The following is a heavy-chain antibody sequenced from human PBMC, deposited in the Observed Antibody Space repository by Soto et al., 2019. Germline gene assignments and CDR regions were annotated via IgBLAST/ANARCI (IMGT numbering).Heavy chain of an antibody. CDR2: ISAHNGNT. Sequence: QVNRVQSGAEVKNPGAPGKVPCKGSGYAFTTNGITWVRRAPGQGLEGMGWISAHNGNTNKAPKLQGRVTVTRDTSTSTAYMELRSLRSDDTAVYYCARGRYGDYWGQGALVTVSS. V-gene: IGHV1-18*01. D-gene: IGHD1-1*01. J-gene: IGHJ4*02. CDR1: GYAFTTNG. CDR3: ARGRYGDY.